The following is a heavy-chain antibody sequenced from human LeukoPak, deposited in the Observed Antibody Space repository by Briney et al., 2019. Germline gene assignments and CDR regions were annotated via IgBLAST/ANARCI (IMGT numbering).Heavy chain of an antibody. CDR1: GFTFGGYG. D-gene: IGHD1-14*01. CDR2: IAYDGSRA. J-gene: IGHJ4*02. V-gene: IGHV3-33*01. CDR3: TRYNNDHFDY. Sequence: GRSLRLSCAGSGFTFGGYGMHWFRQTPGKGLEWVAVIAYDGSRAFYADSVKGRFTISRDNSKNTMSVQMDDLRAEDTAVYYCTRYNNDHFDYWGQGTLVTISS.